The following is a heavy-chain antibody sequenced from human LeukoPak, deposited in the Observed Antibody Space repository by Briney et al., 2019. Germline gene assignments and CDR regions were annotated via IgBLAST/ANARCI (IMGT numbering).Heavy chain of an antibody. CDR2: INHSGST. J-gene: IGHJ4*02. V-gene: IGHV4-34*01. CDR3: ARVHCTNGVCYIFDY. Sequence: SETLSLTCAVYGGSFSGYYWRWIRQPPGKGLEWIGEINHSGSTNYNPSLKSRVTISVDTSKNQFSLKLSSVTAADTAVYYCARVHCTNGVCYIFDYWGQGTLVTVSS. CDR1: GGSFSGYY. D-gene: IGHD2-8*01.